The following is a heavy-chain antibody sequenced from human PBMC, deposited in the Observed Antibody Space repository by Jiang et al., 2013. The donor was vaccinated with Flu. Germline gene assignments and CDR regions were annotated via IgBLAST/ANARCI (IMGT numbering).Heavy chain of an antibody. J-gene: IGHJ4*02. V-gene: IGHV4-59*01. CDR2: IYYSGST. CDR1: GGSIRSYY. D-gene: IGHD3-22*01. CDR3: ARGSDSSGYFIFDY. Sequence: GSGLVKPSETLSLTCTVSGGSIRSYYWSWIRQPPGKGLEWIGYIYYSGSTNYNPSLKSRVTISVDTSKNQFSLKLTSVTAADTAVYYCARGSDSSGYFIFDYWGQGTLVTVSS.